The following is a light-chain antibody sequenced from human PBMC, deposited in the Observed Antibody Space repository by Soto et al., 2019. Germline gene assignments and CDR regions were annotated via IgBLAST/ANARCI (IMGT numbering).Light chain of an antibody. CDR2: GAS. J-gene: IGKJ1*01. CDR1: HSVSSSY. CDR3: HQYDSSPRT. V-gene: IGKV3-20*01. Sequence: EIVLTQSPGTLSLSPGERATLSCRASHSVSSSYLAWYQQKPGQAPSLLIYGASNRATGIPDRFSVSGSGTDFICSICRLDPEDFAVYYCHQYDSSPRTFGQWTKVEI.